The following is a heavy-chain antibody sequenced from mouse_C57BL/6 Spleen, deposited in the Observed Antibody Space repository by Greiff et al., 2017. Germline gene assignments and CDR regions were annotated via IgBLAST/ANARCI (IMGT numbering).Heavy chain of an antibody. Sequence: EVQLVESEGGLVQPGSSMKLSCTASGFTFSDYYMAWVRQVPEKGLEWVANINYDGSSTYYMDSLKSRFIISRDNATNILYLQMSSLKSEDTATYYCARAAGRAMDYWGQGTSVTVSS. J-gene: IGHJ4*01. CDR1: GFTFSDYY. CDR2: INYDGSST. CDR3: ARAAGRAMDY. V-gene: IGHV5-16*01. D-gene: IGHD1-2*01.